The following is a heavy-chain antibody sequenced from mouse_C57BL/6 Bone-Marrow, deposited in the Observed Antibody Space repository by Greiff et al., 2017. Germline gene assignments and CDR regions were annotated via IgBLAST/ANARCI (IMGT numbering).Heavy chain of an antibody. CDR3: AIYYYVCSLVVPYYFDY. CDR2: IGPGSGST. CDR1: GYTFTDYY. J-gene: IGHJ2*01. V-gene: IGHV1-77*01. Sequence: VQLQQSGAELVKPGASVKISCKASGYTFTDYYINWVKQRPGQGLEWIGKIGPGSGSTYYNEKFKGTATQTADKSTSTAYMQLISLTSEDSAVYFCAIYYYVCSLVVPYYFDYWGQGTTLTVSS. D-gene: IGHD1-1*01.